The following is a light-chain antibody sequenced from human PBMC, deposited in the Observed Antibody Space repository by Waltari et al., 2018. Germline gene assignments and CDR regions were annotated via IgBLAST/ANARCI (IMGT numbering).Light chain of an antibody. J-gene: IGKJ4*01. CDR1: QTVSSNF. CDR3: QQYDSSPRT. CDR2: GAS. Sequence: EIVLTQSPSTLSLSPGERATLSCRASQTVSSNFFAWYQQKPGQAPRLLMYGASNRAAGIPDMFSGSGSGTDFTLTISRLEPEDFAVYYCQQYDSSPRTFGGGTKVQIK. V-gene: IGKV3-20*01.